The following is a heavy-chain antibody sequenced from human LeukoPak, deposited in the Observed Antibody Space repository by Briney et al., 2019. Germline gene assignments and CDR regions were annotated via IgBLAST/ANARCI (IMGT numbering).Heavy chain of an antibody. D-gene: IGHD3-9*01. J-gene: IGHJ4*02. V-gene: IGHV4-39*01. CDR1: GDSFYTSSYY. Sequence: SETLSLTCSVSGDSFYTSSYYWVWIRQPPGKGLEWFGSIYFSGATYYRDSLKNRVSLSTSGNHCSLELNSVIAADTAMYYCARQVKEYVDWLPRGYFDYWGQGVLVSVSS. CDR2: IYFSGAT. CDR3: ARQVKEYVDWLPRGYFDY.